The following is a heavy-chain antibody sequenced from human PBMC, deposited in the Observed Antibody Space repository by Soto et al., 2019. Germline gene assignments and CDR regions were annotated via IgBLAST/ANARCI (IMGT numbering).Heavy chain of an antibody. Sequence: QVKLVQSGPEVKKPGASVKVSCKTSGYTFTNYGIAWVRQAPGQGLEWMGWISTYKGNTNYAQKFQGRVTMTTDTSTSTAYMELRSLRSDDTAVYYCATRSPAFDYWGQGTLFTVSS. CDR2: ISTYKGNT. CDR1: GYTFTNYG. CDR3: ATRSPAFDY. J-gene: IGHJ4*02. V-gene: IGHV1-18*01.